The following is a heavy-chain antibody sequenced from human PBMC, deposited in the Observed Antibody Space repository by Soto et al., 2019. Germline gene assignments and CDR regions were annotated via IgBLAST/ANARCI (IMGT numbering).Heavy chain of an antibody. CDR2: ISSSSSYI. Sequence: GGSLRLSCAASGFTFSSYSMNWVRQAPGKGLEWVSSISSSSSYIYYADSVKGRFTISRDNAKNSLYLQMNSLRAEDTAVYYCARDRLKAGAFDIWGQVTMVTVSS. V-gene: IGHV3-21*01. CDR1: GFTFSSYS. CDR3: ARDRLKAGAFDI. J-gene: IGHJ3*02. D-gene: IGHD6-13*01.